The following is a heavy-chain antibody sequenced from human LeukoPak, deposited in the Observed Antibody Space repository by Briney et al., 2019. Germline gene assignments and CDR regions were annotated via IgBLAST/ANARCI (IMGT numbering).Heavy chain of an antibody. CDR2: LYSGGST. J-gene: IGHJ3*02. V-gene: IGHV3-53*01. CDR1: GFTVSSIY. D-gene: IGHD3-22*01. CDR3: ARGRYDSSGYYIYDAFDI. Sequence: GGSLRLSCAASGFTVSSIYMSWVRQAPGKGLEWVSVLYSGGSTYYADFVKGRFTISRDNSQNTLYLQMNSLRAEDTAVYYCARGRYDSSGYYIYDAFDIWGQGTMVTISS.